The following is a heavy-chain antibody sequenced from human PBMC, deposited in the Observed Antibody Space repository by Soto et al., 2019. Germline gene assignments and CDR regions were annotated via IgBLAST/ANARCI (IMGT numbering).Heavy chain of an antibody. Sequence: GGSLRLSCAASGFTFSSYAMSWVRQAPGKGLEWVSYISGSSSTIYYADSVKGRFTISRDYAKNSLYLQMSSLRVEDTALFYCALSFYGSGTSFDYWGQGTLVTVSS. CDR1: GFTFSSYA. D-gene: IGHD3-10*01. CDR3: ALSFYGSGTSFDY. J-gene: IGHJ4*02. CDR2: ISGSSSTI. V-gene: IGHV3-48*01.